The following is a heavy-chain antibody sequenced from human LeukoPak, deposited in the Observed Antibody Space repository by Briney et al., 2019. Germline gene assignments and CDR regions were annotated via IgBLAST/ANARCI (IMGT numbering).Heavy chain of an antibody. D-gene: IGHD3-10*01. CDR2: TSSDLNVK. V-gene: IGHV3-30*03. CDR1: GFSFSTYW. J-gene: IGHJ4*02. Sequence: PGGSLRLSCAPSGFSFSTYWMSWVRQAPGKGLEWVAVTSSDLNVKLYADSVKGRFTISRDNSRSTLYLQMNSLRPEDTAIYYCAREGYYGSGSPPSLYFDYWGQGTLVTVSS. CDR3: AREGYYGSGSPPSLYFDY.